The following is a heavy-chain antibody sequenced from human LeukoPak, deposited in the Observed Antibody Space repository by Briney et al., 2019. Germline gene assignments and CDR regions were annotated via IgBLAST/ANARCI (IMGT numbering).Heavy chain of an antibody. V-gene: IGHV4-61*01. CDR3: AREVGIAARPFDY. CDR2: IYYSGST. Sequence: PSETLSLTCTVSGGSVSSGSYYWSWIRQPPGKGLEWIGYIYYSGSTNYNPSLKSRATISVDTSKNQFSLKLSSVTAADTAVYYCAREVGIAARPFDYWGQGTLVTVSS. CDR1: GGSVSSGSYY. J-gene: IGHJ4*02. D-gene: IGHD6-6*01.